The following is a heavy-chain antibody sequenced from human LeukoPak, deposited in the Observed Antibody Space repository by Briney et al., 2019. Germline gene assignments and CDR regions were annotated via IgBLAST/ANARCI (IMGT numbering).Heavy chain of an antibody. CDR1: GFTFSSYG. D-gene: IGHD4/OR15-4a*01. CDR2: IWYDGSNK. CDR3: VKESGFMVAPNSAFDI. V-gene: IGHV3-33*06. Sequence: GGSLRLSCAASGFTFSSYGMHWVRQAPGKGLEWVAVIWYDGSNKYYADSVKGRSTISRDNSKNTLYLQMNSLRAEDTAVYYCVKESGFMVAPNSAFDIWGQGTMVTVSS. J-gene: IGHJ3*02.